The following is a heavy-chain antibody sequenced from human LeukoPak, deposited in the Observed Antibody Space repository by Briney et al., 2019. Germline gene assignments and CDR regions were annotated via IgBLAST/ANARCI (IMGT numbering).Heavy chain of an antibody. CDR1: GFTFSTYT. CDR3: AKRSVAAAIDY. V-gene: IGHV3-30-3*01. D-gene: IGHD6-13*01. Sequence: GGSLRLSCAASGFTFSTYTMHWVRQAPGKGLEWVAVISYDGSNKYYADSVKGRFTITRDNSKNTLYLQMNSLRAEDTAVYYCAKRSVAAAIDYWGQGTLVTVSS. CDR2: ISYDGSNK. J-gene: IGHJ4*02.